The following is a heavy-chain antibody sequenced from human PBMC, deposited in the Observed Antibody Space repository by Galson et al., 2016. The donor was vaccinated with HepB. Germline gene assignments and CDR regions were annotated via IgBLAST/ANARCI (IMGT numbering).Heavy chain of an antibody. J-gene: IGHJ4*02. CDR1: GFTFGDYA. D-gene: IGHD5-24*01. V-gene: IGHV3-49*03. CDR3: TRGGVATTRRGFDY. CDR2: VRSKAYGGTT. Sequence: SLRLSCAASGFTFGDYAMSWFRQAPGKGLEWVGFVRSKAYGGTTEYAASVKGRFTISRDDSKSIAYLQMNSLKTEDTAVYYCTRGGVATTRRGFDYWGQGTLVTVSS.